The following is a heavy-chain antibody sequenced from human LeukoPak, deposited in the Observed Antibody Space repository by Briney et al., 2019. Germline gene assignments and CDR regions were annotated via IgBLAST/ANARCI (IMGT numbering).Heavy chain of an antibody. D-gene: IGHD3-10*01. Sequence: PGGSLRLSCAASGFTFSAYGMHWVRQAPGKGLEWMAVIWYDGNKKYYADFVKGRFTIPRDNPKNTLFLQMNSLRAEDTAVYYCARDMGGSGSQPDYWGQGTLVTVSS. CDR3: ARDMGGSGSQPDY. V-gene: IGHV3-33*01. CDR1: GFTFSAYG. CDR2: IWYDGNKK. J-gene: IGHJ4*02.